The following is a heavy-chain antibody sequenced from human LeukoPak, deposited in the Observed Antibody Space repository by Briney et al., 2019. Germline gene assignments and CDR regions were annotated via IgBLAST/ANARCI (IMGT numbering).Heavy chain of an antibody. CDR1: GFTFSSYD. CDR3: AKRGGTESFYYYYYMDV. J-gene: IGHJ6*03. Sequence: PWGSLRLSCAASGFTFSSYDMTWVRQTPGKGLEWVALISRSGGTTYYADSVKGRFTISRDNSKNTLYLQMTSLRAEDTAEYYCAKRGGTESFYYYYYMDVWGKGTTVTVSS. V-gene: IGHV3-23*01. CDR2: ISRSGGTT. D-gene: IGHD2-15*01.